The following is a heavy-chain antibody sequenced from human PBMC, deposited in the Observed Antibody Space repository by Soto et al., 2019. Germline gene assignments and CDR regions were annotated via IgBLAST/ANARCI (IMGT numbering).Heavy chain of an antibody. CDR3: ARAPAYSGSFNWFDP. CDR1: GGTFSSCA. J-gene: IGHJ5*02. D-gene: IGHD1-26*01. V-gene: IGHV1-69*06. CDR2: IIPIFGTA. Sequence: SVKVSCKASGGTFSSCAISWVRQAPGQGLEWMGGIIPIFGTANYAQKFQGRVTITADKSTSTAYMELSSLRSEDTAVYYCARAPAYSGSFNWFDPWGQGTLVTVSS.